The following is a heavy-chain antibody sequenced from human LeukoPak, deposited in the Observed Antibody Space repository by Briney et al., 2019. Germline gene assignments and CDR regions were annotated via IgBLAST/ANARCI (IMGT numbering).Heavy chain of an antibody. Sequence: SETLSLTCTVSGGSISSSSYYWGWIRQPPGKGLEWIGSIYYSGSAYYNPSLKSRVSISVDTSKNQFSLKLSSVTAADTAVYYCASSQEAFYSGYDLLRQRYYYYGMDVWGQGTTVTVSS. J-gene: IGHJ6*02. CDR3: ASSQEAFYSGYDLLRQRYYYYGMDV. D-gene: IGHD5-12*01. CDR1: GGSISSSSYY. CDR2: IYYSGSA. V-gene: IGHV4-39*07.